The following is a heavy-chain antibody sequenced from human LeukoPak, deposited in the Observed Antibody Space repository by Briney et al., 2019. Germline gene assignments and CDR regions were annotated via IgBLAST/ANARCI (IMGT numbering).Heavy chain of an antibody. CDR1: GFTFDDYA. V-gene: IGHV3-9*01. Sequence: GRSLRLSCAASGFTFDDYAMHWVRQAPGKGLEWVSGISWNSGSIGYADSVKGRFTISRDNAKNSLYLQMNSLGAEDTAVYYCARDAQWLVPEGYYYYMDVWGKGTTVTVSS. CDR3: ARDAQWLVPEGYYYYMDV. D-gene: IGHD6-19*01. CDR2: ISWNSGSI. J-gene: IGHJ6*03.